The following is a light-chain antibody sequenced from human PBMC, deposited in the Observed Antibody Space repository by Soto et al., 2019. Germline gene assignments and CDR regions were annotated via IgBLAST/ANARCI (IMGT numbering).Light chain of an antibody. V-gene: IGKV1-39*01. Sequence: DIQMTQSPSSLSASLRDRVTITCRASQSISNYLNWYQQKPGKAPKLLIYAASSLQSGVPSRFSGSGSGTDFTLTISSLQPEDFATYYCQQLESYPSTFGGGTKVDIK. CDR2: AAS. CDR1: QSISNY. CDR3: QQLESYPST. J-gene: IGKJ4*01.